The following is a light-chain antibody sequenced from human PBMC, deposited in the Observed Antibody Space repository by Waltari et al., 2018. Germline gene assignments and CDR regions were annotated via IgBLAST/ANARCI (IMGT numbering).Light chain of an antibody. CDR2: DVI. J-gene: IGLJ2*01. Sequence: QSALTQPASVSGSPGQSITISCTGTSSDVGGYNYVSWYQQQPGKAPKLMISDVIHRPSGVYNRFPVSNSGNTASLTISGLQAEDEADYYCSSYTSRSTLVFGGGTKLTVL. V-gene: IGLV2-14*01. CDR1: SSDVGGYNY. CDR3: SSYTSRSTLV.